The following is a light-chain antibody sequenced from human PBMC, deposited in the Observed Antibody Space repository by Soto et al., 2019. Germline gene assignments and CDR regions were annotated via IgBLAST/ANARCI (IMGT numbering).Light chain of an antibody. CDR2: DAS. Sequence: IVMMQSPATLSVSPGERATLSCRASQSVRSDLAWYQQKPGQAPRLLIYDASTGATGIPARFSGSGSGTDFTLTISSLQSEDFAVYYCQQYNNWPRTFGQGTKVDIK. J-gene: IGKJ1*01. CDR1: QSVRSD. CDR3: QQYNNWPRT. V-gene: IGKV3D-15*01.